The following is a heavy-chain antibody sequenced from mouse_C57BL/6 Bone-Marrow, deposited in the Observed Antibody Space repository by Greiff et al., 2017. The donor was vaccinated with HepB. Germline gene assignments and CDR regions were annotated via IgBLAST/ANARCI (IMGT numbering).Heavy chain of an antibody. Sequence: EAQLQQSGAELVRPGASVKLSCTASGFNIKDYYMHWVKQRPEQGLEWIGRIDAEDGETEYAPKFQGKATMTADTSTNTAYLQHSSLTSEDTAVYYCTTHYCGSNYAMDYWGQGTSVTVSS. CDR1: GFNIKDYY. V-gene: IGHV14-1*01. D-gene: IGHD1-1*01. J-gene: IGHJ4*01. CDR2: IDAEDGET. CDR3: TTHYCGSNYAMDY.